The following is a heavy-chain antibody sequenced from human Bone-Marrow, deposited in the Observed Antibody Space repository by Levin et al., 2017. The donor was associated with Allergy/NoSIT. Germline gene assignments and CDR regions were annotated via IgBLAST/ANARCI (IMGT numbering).Heavy chain of an antibody. Sequence: ESGPTLVKPTQTLTLTCTFSGFSLSTNDLGVAWIRQPPGKALEWLALIYWDDDKRYSPSLKNRLTITKDTSRNQVVLTMTNMDPVDTATYYCAHLARFIAFDVWGPGTLVTVSS. V-gene: IGHV2-5*02. CDR1: GFSLSTNDLG. CDR2: IYWDDDK. D-gene: IGHD6-13*01. J-gene: IGHJ5*02. CDR3: AHLARFIAFDV.